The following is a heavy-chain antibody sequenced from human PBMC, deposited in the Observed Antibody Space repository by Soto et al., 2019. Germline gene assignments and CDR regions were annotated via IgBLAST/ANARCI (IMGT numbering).Heavy chain of an antibody. V-gene: IGHV5-51*01. D-gene: IGHD2-2*01. CDR1: GYSFTSYW. CDR2: IYPGDSDT. CDR3: ARLKGYCISTSCYESYYYGMDV. Sequence: GESLKISCKGSGYSFTSYWIGWVRQMPGKGLEWMGIIYPGDSDTRYSPSFQGQVTISADKSISTAYLQWSSLRASDTAMYYCARLKGYCISTSCYESYYYGMDVWGQGTTVT. J-gene: IGHJ6*02.